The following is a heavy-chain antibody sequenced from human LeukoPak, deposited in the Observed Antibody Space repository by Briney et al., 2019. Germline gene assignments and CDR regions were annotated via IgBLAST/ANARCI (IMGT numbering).Heavy chain of an antibody. J-gene: IGHJ3*02. D-gene: IGHD3/OR15-3a*01. CDR2: INPNSGGT. CDR1: GYTFTSYG. Sequence: ASVKVSCKASGYTFTSYGISWVRQAPGQGLEWMGWINPNSGGTNYAQKFQGRVTMTRDTSISTAYMELSRLRSDDTAVYYCARVVGQFAAFDIWGQGTMVTVSS. V-gene: IGHV1-2*02. CDR3: ARVVGQFAAFDI.